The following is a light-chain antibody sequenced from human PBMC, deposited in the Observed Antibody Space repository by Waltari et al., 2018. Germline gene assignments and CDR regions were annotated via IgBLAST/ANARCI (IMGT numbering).Light chain of an antibody. CDR3: HQYYTTPYT. J-gene: IGKJ2*01. V-gene: IGKV1-5*03. CDR2: WAS. CDR1: QSISSW. Sequence: DIQMTQSPSTLSASVGDRVTITCRASQSISSWLAWYQQKPGQPPKLLILWASTRESWVPDRFSGSGSGTDFTLTVSSLQAEDVAVYYCHQYYTTPYTFGQGTKLEIK.